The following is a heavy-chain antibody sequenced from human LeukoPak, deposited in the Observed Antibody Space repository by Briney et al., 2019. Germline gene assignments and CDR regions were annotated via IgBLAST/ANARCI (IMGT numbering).Heavy chain of an antibody. Sequence: ASVKVSCKASGYTFTGYYMHWVRQAPGQGLEWMGWINPNSGGTNYAQKFQGRATMTRDTSISTAYMELSRLRSDDTAVYYCARAVGPAGNDAFDIWGQGTMVTVSS. CDR3: ARAVGPAGNDAFDI. CDR1: GYTFTGYY. V-gene: IGHV1-2*02. D-gene: IGHD1-26*01. J-gene: IGHJ3*02. CDR2: INPNSGGT.